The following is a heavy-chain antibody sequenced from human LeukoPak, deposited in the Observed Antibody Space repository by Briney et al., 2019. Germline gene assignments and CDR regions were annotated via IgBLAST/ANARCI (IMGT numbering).Heavy chain of an antibody. CDR2: IIPIFGTA. J-gene: IGHJ6*03. CDR3: ARGSEEYSSSWYNYYYYYMDV. CDR1: GGTFSSYA. V-gene: IGHV1-69*05. Sequence: ASVKVSCKASGGTFSSYAISWVRQAPGQGLERMGRIIPIFGTASYAQKFQGRVAITTDESTSTDYLDLSSMRSEDTAVYYCARGSEEYSSSWYNYYYYYMDVWGKGTTVTVSS. D-gene: IGHD6-13*01.